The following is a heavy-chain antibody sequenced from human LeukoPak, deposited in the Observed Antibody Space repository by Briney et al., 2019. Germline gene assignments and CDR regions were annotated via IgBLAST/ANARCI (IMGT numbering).Heavy chain of an antibody. CDR1: GFTFSRHG. D-gene: IGHD2-2*01. V-gene: IGHV3-33*01. J-gene: IGHJ4*02. CDR3: ARDQGSPVVPAAKMYYFDY. CDR2: IWYDGTNK. Sequence: YPGGSLRLSCAASGFTFSRHGMHWVRQAPGKGLEWLTLIWYDGTNKYCADSVKGRFTISRDNSKNTVYLQMNSLRAEDTAVYYCARDQGSPVVPAAKMYYFDYWGQGTLVTVSS.